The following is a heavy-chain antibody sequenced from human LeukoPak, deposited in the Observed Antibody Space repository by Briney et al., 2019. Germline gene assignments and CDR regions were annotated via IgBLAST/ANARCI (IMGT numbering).Heavy chain of an antibody. CDR1: GFTFSSYS. CDR3: ARDIKGKIPARNGMDV. Sequence: GGSLRLSCAASGFTFSSYSMNWVRQAPGKGLEWVSSISSSSSYIYYADSVKGRFTISRDNAKNSLYLQMNSLRAEDTAVYHCARDIKGKIPARNGMDVWGQGTTVTVSS. D-gene: IGHD1-14*01. V-gene: IGHV3-21*01. CDR2: ISSSSSYI. J-gene: IGHJ6*02.